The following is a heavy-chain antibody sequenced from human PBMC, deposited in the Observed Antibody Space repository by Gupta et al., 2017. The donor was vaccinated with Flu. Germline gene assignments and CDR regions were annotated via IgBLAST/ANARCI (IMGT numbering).Heavy chain of an antibody. CDR3: AKGRVEDFDAFDI. Sequence: QVQLQESGPGLVKPSQTLSLTCTVSGASISRSSYYWSWIRPSAGRGLEWIGRISTSGNTDYNPSLRRRLTISIDTSKNQFSLKLNSVTAADTAMYYCAKGRVEDFDAFDIWGQGTVVTVSS. V-gene: IGHV4-61*02. CDR2: ISTSGNT. D-gene: IGHD3/OR15-3a*01. CDR1: GASISRSSYY. J-gene: IGHJ3*02.